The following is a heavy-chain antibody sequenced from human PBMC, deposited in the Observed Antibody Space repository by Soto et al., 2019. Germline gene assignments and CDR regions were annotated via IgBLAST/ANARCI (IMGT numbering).Heavy chain of an antibody. D-gene: IGHD3-10*01. V-gene: IGHV1-69*13. CDR2: IIPIFGTA. Sequence: SVKVSCKASGGTFSSYAISWVRQAPGQGLEWMGGIIPIFGTANYAQKFQGRVTITADESTSTAYMELSSLRSEDTAVYYCATPGEYYYGSGSYYHPGVYWGQGTLVTVSS. CDR3: ATPGEYYYGSGSYYHPGVY. CDR1: GGTFSSYA. J-gene: IGHJ4*02.